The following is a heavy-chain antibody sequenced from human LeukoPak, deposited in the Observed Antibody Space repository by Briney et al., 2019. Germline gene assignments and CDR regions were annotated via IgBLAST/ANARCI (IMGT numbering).Heavy chain of an antibody. J-gene: IGHJ1*01. CDR3: ARGEQLVQEYFQH. D-gene: IGHD6-6*01. Sequence: SVKVSCKASGGTFSSYAISWVRQAPGQGLEWMGGIIPIFGTANYAQKFQGRVTITTDESTSTAYMELSSLRSEDTAVYCCARGEQLVQEYFQHWGQGTLVTVSS. CDR1: GGTFSSYA. CDR2: IIPIFGTA. V-gene: IGHV1-69*05.